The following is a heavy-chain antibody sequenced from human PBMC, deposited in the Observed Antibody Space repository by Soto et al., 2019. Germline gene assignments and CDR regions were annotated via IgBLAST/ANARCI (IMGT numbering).Heavy chain of an antibody. CDR1: GFTFTHYA. Sequence: QVQLVESGGGVVQPGRSLRLSCAASGFTFTHYAMHWVRQAPGKGLEWVAVVSYEGSVQYYADSVKGRFTIFRDNSKNTVFLQMHSLRAADTAVYYCARVEAPTYYYGMDVWGQGTTVIVS. CDR2: VSYEGSVQ. CDR3: ARVEAPTYYYGMDV. V-gene: IGHV3-30*04. J-gene: IGHJ6*02.